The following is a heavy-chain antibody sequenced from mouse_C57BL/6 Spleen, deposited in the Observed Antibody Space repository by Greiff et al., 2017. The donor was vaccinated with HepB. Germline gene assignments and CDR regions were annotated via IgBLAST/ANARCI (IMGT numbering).Heavy chain of an antibody. CDR1: GYTFTSYW. Sequence: VQLQQPGAELVKPGASVKLSCKASGYTFTSYWMHWVKQRPGQGLEWIGMIHPNCGSTNYNEKFKSKATLTVDKSSSTAYMQLSSLTSEDSAVYYCARGPNWDVAYFDYWGQGTTLTVSS. J-gene: IGHJ2*01. V-gene: IGHV1-64*01. D-gene: IGHD4-1*01. CDR3: ARGPNWDVAYFDY. CDR2: IHPNCGST.